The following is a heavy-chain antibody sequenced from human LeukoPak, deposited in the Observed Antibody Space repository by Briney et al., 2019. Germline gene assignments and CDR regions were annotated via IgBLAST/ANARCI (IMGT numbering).Heavy chain of an antibody. V-gene: IGHV3-74*01. CDR2: INSDGSAT. CDR1: GFPFSSYW. D-gene: IGHD3-3*01. J-gene: IGHJ6*02. CDR3: ARDKCQKRFLEWLGYYYYGMDV. Sequence: PGGSLRLSCAASGFPFSSYWMHWVRQVPGKGLLWVSRINSDGSATIYADSVRGRFTISRDNAKNTLYLQMGGLRVEDTAVYYCARDKCQKRFLEWLGYYYYGMDVWGQGTTVTVSS.